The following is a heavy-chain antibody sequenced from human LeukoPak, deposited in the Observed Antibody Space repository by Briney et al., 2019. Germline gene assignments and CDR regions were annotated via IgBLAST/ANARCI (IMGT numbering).Heavy chain of an antibody. Sequence: EASVKVSCKASGGTFSSYAISWVRQAPGQGLEWIGGIIPIFGTANYAQKFQGRVTITADESTSTAYMELSSLRSEDTAVYYCARALPGIFWSGYHDAFDIWGQGTMVTVSS. J-gene: IGHJ3*02. V-gene: IGHV1-69*13. D-gene: IGHD3-3*01. CDR2: IIPIFGTA. CDR1: GGTFSSYA. CDR3: ARALPGIFWSGYHDAFDI.